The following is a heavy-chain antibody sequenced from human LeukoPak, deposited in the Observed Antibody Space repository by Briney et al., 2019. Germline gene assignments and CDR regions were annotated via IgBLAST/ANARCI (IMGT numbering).Heavy chain of an antibody. Sequence: PGGSLRLSCAASGFTFSSYAMHWVRQAPGKGLEYVSAISSNGGSTYYANSVKGRFTISRGNSKNTLYLQMGSLRAEDMAVYYCARGGTMLRWSAFDIWGQGTMVTVSS. CDR2: ISSNGGST. J-gene: IGHJ3*02. CDR1: GFTFSSYA. V-gene: IGHV3-64*01. D-gene: IGHD3-16*01. CDR3: ARGGTMLRWSAFDI.